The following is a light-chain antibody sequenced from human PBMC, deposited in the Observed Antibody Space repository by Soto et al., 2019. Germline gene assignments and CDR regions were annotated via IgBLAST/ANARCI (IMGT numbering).Light chain of an antibody. CDR2: KAS. CDR1: QSINNW. V-gene: IGKV1-5*03. CDR3: QQYNSYSPLT. Sequence: IQMTQSPSTLSASVGDRVTITCRASQSINNWLAWYQQKPGKAPNLLIYKASRLETGVPSRFSGSGSGTEFTLTISFLQPDDFATYYCQQYNSYSPLTFGGGTKVDIK. J-gene: IGKJ4*01.